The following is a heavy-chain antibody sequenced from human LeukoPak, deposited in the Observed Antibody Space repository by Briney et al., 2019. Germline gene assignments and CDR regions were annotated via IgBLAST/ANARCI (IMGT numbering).Heavy chain of an antibody. CDR2: INQSGGT. J-gene: IGHJ6*02. D-gene: IGHD3-16*01. CDR3: ARDYGEYYYYYGMDV. CDR1: GGSFSGYY. V-gene: IGHV4-34*01. Sequence: SETLSLTCAVSGGSFSGYYWSWIRQPPGKGLEWIGEINQSGGTNYNPSLKSRVTMSVDTSKNQFSLRLNSVTAADTAVYYCARDYGEYYYYYGMDVWGQGTTVTVSS.